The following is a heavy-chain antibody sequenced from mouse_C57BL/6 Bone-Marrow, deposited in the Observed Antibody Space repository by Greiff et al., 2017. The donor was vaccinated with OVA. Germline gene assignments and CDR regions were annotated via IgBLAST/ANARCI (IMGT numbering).Heavy chain of an antibody. CDR3: ARADYYGSSYDAMDY. CDR1: GYTFTDYY. J-gene: IGHJ4*01. Sequence: VKLMESGAELVRPGASVKLSCKASGYTFTDYYINWVKQRPGQGLEWIARIYPGSGNTYYNEKFKGMATLTAEKSSSTAYMQLSSLTSEDSAVYFCARADYYGSSYDAMDYWGQGTSVTVSS. V-gene: IGHV1-76*01. D-gene: IGHD1-1*01. CDR2: IYPGSGNT.